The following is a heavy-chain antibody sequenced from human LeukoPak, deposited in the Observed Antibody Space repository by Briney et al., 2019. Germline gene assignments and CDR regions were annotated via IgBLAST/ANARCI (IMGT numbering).Heavy chain of an antibody. CDR1: GGSISSSSYY. D-gene: IGHD3-22*01. V-gene: IGHV4-39*07. J-gene: IGHJ3*02. CDR2: IYYSGST. Sequence: PSETLSLTCTVSGGSISSSSYYWGWIRQPPGKGLEWVGSIYYSGSTYYNPSLKSRVTISVDTSKNQFSLKLSSVTAADTAVYYCARDGHSSGYYTKGNDAFDIWGQGTMVTVSS. CDR3: ARDGHSSGYYTKGNDAFDI.